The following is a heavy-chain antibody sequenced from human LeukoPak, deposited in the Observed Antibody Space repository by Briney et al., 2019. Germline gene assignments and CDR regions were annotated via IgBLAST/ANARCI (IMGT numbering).Heavy chain of an antibody. CDR1: GGSISSYY. D-gene: IGHD6-13*01. V-gene: IGHV4-59*01. CDR2: IYYSGST. J-gene: IGHJ2*01. Sequence: SETLSLTCTVSGGSISSYYWSWIRQPPGKGLEWIGYIYYSGSTNYNPSLKSRVTISVDTSKNQFSLKLSSVTAADTAVYYCARDLSSSWTYWYFDLWGRGTLVTVSS. CDR3: ARDLSSSWTYWYFDL.